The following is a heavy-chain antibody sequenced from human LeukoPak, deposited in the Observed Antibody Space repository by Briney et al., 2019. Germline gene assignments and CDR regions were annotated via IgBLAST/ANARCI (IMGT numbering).Heavy chain of an antibody. CDR3: ASLTGYSSSWGLDDAFDI. J-gene: IGHJ3*02. D-gene: IGHD6-13*01. V-gene: IGHV1-2*02. Sequence: ASVKVSCKASGYTFTGYYMHWVRQAPGQGLEWMGWINLNSGGTNYAQKFQGRVTMTRDTSITTAYMELSRLRSDDTAVYYCASLTGYSSSWGLDDAFDIWGQGTMVTVSS. CDR2: INLNSGGT. CDR1: GYTFTGYY.